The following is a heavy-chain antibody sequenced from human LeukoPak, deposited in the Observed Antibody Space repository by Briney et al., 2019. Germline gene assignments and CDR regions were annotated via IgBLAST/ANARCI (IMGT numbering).Heavy chain of an antibody. CDR3: ARDAQWLDFDY. J-gene: IGHJ4*02. D-gene: IGHD6-19*01. V-gene: IGHV3-30*04. Sequence: GGSLRLSCAASGFTFSSYAMSWVRQAPGKGLEWVAVISYDGSNKYYADSVKGRFTISRDNSKNTLYLQMNSLRAEDTAVYYCARDAQWLDFDYWGQGTLVTVSS. CDR1: GFTFSSYA. CDR2: ISYDGSNK.